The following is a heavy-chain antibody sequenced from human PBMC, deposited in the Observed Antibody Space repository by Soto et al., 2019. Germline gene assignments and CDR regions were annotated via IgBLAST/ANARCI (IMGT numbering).Heavy chain of an antibody. D-gene: IGHD3-9*01. Sequence: QVQLVQSGAEVKKPGASVKVSCKASGYTFTSYGISWVRQAPGQGLEWMGWISAYNGNTNYAQKLQGRVTMTTDTSTSTAYMELRSLRSDDTAVYYCARDTYYDILTGYFPHLYYMDVWGKGTTVTVSS. CDR1: GYTFTSYG. J-gene: IGHJ6*03. CDR2: ISAYNGNT. CDR3: ARDTYYDILTGYFPHLYYMDV. V-gene: IGHV1-18*01.